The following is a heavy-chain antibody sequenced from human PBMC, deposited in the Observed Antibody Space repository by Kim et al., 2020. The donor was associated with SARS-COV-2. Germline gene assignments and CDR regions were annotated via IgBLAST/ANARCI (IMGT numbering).Heavy chain of an antibody. J-gene: IGHJ6*01. Sequence: GGSLRLSCAASGFTFSSYSMNWVRQAPGKGLEWVSYISSSTISRYYADAVKGQVTISRDSAKKKMYLQMKSLRAETTDVYYCSSVSRVWDPTRGYYYYYG. CDR3: SSVSRVWDPTRGYYYYYG. V-gene: IGHV3-48*01. D-gene: IGHD1-26*01. CDR1: GFTFSSYS. CDR2: ISSSTISR.